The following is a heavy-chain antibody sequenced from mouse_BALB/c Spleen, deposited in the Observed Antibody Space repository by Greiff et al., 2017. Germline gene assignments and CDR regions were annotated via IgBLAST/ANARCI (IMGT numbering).Heavy chain of an antibody. CDR2: IWSGGST. V-gene: IGHV2-2*02. J-gene: IGHJ4*01. Sequence: QVQLKQSGPGLVQPSQSLSITCTVSGFSLTSYGVHWVLQSPGKGLEWLGVIWSGGSTDYNAAFISRLSISKDNSKSQVFFKMNSLQANDTAIYYCARSYQSFYYYAMDYWGQGTSVTVSS. CDR1: GFSLTSYG. CDR3: ARSYQSFYYYAMDY.